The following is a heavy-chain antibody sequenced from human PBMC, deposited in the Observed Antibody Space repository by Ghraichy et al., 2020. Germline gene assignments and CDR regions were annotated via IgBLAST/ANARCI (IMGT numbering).Heavy chain of an antibody. D-gene: IGHD2-15*01. CDR1: GFSLSTTGVS. CDR2: IYWDNNK. CDR3: AHRGLFFSGGTCFDP. V-gene: IGHV2-5*02. J-gene: IGHJ5*02. Sequence: SGPTLVKPTQTLTLTCTVSGFSLSTTGVSVHWIRQPPGKALEWLALIYWDNNKRYSPSLKSRLTITKDTSKNQVVLTLTNIDPVDTATYYCAHRGLFFSGGTCFDPWGQGTLVTVSS.